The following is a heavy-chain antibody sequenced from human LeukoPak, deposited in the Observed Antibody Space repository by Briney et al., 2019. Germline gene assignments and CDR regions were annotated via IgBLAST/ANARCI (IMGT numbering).Heavy chain of an antibody. CDR1: GFTFSNYA. D-gene: IGHD1-14*01. V-gene: IGHV3-23*01. Sequence: GGSLRFSCAASGFTFSNYAMNWVRQAPGKGLEWVSSISGSGGRSYYADSVKGRFTISRDNSQNTLYLQMNSLRAADTAVYYCAKPARTDYADYWGQGTLVTVSS. CDR3: AKPARTDYADY. CDR2: ISGSGGRS. J-gene: IGHJ4*02.